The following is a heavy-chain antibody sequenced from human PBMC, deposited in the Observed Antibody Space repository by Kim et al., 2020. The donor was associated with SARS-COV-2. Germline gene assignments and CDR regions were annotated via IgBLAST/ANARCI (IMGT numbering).Heavy chain of an antibody. CDR3: ARDDSYFDY. Sequence: KFQGRVTITRDTSASTVHMEMSSLRSEDTALYFCARDDSYFDYWGQGTLVTVSS. V-gene: IGHV1-3*01. J-gene: IGHJ4*02.